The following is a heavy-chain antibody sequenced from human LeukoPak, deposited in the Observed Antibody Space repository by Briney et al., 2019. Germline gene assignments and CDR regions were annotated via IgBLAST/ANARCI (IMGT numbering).Heavy chain of an antibody. D-gene: IGHD3-22*01. V-gene: IGHV3-20*04. J-gene: IGHJ4*02. Sequence: PGGSLRLSCAASGXTFSSYAVSWVRQAPGKGLEWVSGINWNGGSTGYADSVKGRFTISRDNAKNSLYLQMNSLRAEDTALYYCARDPHPYYYDSSGYPYFDYWGQGTLVTVSS. CDR2: INWNGGST. CDR3: ARDPHPYYYDSSGYPYFDY. CDR1: GXTFSSYA.